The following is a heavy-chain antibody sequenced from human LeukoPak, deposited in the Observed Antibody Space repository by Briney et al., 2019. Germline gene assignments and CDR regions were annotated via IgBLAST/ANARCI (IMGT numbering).Heavy chain of an antibody. CDR3: ATLHRVRGMSHYYYYGMDV. CDR1: GGSFSGYY. J-gene: IGHJ6*02. D-gene: IGHD3-10*01. CDR2: INHSGST. V-gene: IGHV4-34*01. Sequence: SETLSLTCAVYGGSFSGYYWSWIRQPPGKGLEWIGEINHSGSTNYNPSLKSRVTISVDTSKNQFSLKLSSVTAADTAVYYCATLHRVRGMSHYYYYGMDVWGQGTTVTVSS.